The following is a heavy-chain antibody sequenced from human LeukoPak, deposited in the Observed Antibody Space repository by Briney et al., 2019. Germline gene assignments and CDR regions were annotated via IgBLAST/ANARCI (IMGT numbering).Heavy chain of an antibody. Sequence: SGGSLRLSCAASGFTFSRYWMSWVRQAPGMGLEWVANIKQDGSEKYYVDSVKGRFTISRDNAENSVFLQVSSLRAEDTAVYFCARDSDLENWGQGTLVTVSS. CDR1: GFTFSRYW. CDR3: ARDSDLEN. CDR2: IKQDGSEK. V-gene: IGHV3-7*01. J-gene: IGHJ4*02.